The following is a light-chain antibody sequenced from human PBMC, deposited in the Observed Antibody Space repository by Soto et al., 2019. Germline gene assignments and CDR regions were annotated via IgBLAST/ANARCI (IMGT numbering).Light chain of an antibody. V-gene: IGLV2-14*01. CDR2: EVS. Sequence: SVLSQPAPVSGSPGRTITISCTGTSSKVGGYNYVSWYQQHPGKAPKLLIYEVSKRPSGVSNRFSGSKSGNTASLTISGLQAEDEADYYCGSYKGSLTRDVFGTGTKVTVL. J-gene: IGLJ1*01. CDR3: GSYKGSLTRDV. CDR1: SSKVGGYNY.